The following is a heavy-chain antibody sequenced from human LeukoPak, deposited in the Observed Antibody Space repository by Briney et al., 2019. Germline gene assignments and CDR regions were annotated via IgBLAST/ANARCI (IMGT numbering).Heavy chain of an antibody. J-gene: IGHJ4*02. CDR1: GFTFSNYG. CDR2: TYYDGSNK. D-gene: IGHD3-10*01. CDR3: ATLRRSDSGSFYSDY. V-gene: IGHV3-33*01. Sequence: PGRSLRLSCAASGFTFSNYGMHWVRQAPGKGLEWVALTYYDGSNKYYPDSVRGRFTISRDNSKNTLYLQMNSLRAEDTAVYYCATLRRSDSGSFYSDYWGQGTLVSVSS.